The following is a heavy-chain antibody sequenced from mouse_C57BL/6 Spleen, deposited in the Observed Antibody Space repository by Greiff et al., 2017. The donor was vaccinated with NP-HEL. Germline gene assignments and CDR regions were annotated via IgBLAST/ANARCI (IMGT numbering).Heavy chain of an antibody. V-gene: IGHV1-72*01. CDR2: IDPNSGGT. CDR1: GYTFTSYW. CDR3: ARVAYYGSSYDWYFDV. D-gene: IGHD1-1*01. J-gene: IGHJ1*03. Sequence: VQLQQPGAELVKPGASVKLSCKASGYTFTSYWMHWVKLRPGRGLEWIGRIDPNSGGTKYNEQFKSKATLTVDKPFSTAYMQLSSLTSEDSAVYYCARVAYYGSSYDWYFDVWGTGTTVTVSS.